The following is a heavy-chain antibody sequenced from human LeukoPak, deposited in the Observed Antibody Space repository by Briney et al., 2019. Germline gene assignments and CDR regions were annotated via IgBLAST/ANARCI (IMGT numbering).Heavy chain of an antibody. CDR1: GFTSSYFW. CDR2: INNDGSST. V-gene: IGHV3-74*01. J-gene: IGHJ6*02. CDR3: ARTPYYYGMDV. Sequence: GGSLRLSCAASGFTSSYFWLHWVRQAPGKGLVWVSRINNDGSSTSYADSVKGRFTISRDNAKNTLSLQMSSLRAEDTAVYYCARTPYYYGMDVWGQGTTVTVSS. D-gene: IGHD3-10*01.